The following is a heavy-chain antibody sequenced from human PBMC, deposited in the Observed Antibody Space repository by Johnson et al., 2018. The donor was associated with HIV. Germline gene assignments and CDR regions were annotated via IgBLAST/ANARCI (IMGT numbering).Heavy chain of an antibody. CDR2: IWYDGSNK. J-gene: IGHJ3*02. CDR1: GFTFSNAW. CDR3: AKEKNGYHWTFDI. D-gene: IGHD5-24*01. V-gene: IGHV3-30*02. Sequence: QPGGSLRLSCAASGFTFSNAWMNWVRQAPGKGLEWVAVIWYDGSNKYYADSVKGRFTISRDNSKNTLYLQMNSLRAEDTAVYYCAKEKNGYHWTFDIWGQGTMVTVSS.